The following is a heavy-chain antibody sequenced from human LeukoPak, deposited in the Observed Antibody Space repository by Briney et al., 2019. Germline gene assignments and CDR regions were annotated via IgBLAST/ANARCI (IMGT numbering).Heavy chain of an antibody. V-gene: IGHV1-18*01. D-gene: IGHD2-15*01. Sequence: ASVKVSCKASGYTFTIYGVSWVRQAPGQGLEWMGWISAYNGSTNYAQKLQGRVTMTTDTSTSTAYIELRSLRSDDTAVYYCARDRRTARAAGSWFDPWGQGTLVTVSS. CDR3: ARDRRTARAAGSWFDP. J-gene: IGHJ5*02. CDR2: ISAYNGST. CDR1: GYTFTIYG.